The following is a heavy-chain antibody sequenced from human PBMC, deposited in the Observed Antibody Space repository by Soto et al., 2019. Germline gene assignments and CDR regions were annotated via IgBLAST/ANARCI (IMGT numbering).Heavy chain of an antibody. Sequence: SLRLSCATSGFTFSTYWFNWVRQAPGKGLVWVSLINPDGSTTTYADSVKGRFTISRDNAKNTVYLQMNSLRVEDTAHYYCARDLRGSPDYWGQGTPVTVSS. V-gene: IGHV3-74*01. D-gene: IGHD1-26*01. J-gene: IGHJ4*02. CDR1: GFTFSTYW. CDR2: INPDGSTT. CDR3: ARDLRGSPDY.